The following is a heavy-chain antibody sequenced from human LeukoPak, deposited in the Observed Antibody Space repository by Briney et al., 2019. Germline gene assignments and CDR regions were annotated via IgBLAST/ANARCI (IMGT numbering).Heavy chain of an antibody. J-gene: IGHJ4*02. CDR3: ARGCSSTTCYLLDY. Sequence: ASVKVSCKASGYTFTDYGIGWVRQAPRQGLEWMGWISGYNGNTNYAQNLQGRVTMTTDTSTSTAYMELRSLRSDDTAFYYCARGCSSTTCYLLDYWGQGTLVTVSP. CDR1: GYTFTDYG. CDR2: ISGYNGNT. V-gene: IGHV1-18*01. D-gene: IGHD2-2*01.